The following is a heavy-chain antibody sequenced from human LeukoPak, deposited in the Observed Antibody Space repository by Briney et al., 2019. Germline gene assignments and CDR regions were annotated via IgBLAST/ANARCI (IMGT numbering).Heavy chain of an antibody. CDR1: GFTFSSYG. D-gene: IGHD5-24*01. Sequence: GGSLRLSCAASGFTFSSYGMHWVRQAPGKGLEWVAFIRYDGSNKYYADSVKGRFAISRDNSKNTLYLQMNSLRAEDTAVYYCARWRGQQSEFVYWGQGTLVTVSS. CDR2: IRYDGSNK. CDR3: ARWRGQQSEFVY. V-gene: IGHV3-30*02. J-gene: IGHJ4*02.